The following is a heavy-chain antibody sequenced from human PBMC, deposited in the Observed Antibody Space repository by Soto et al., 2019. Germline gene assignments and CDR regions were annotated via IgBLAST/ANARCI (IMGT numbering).Heavy chain of an antibody. J-gene: IGHJ6*02. D-gene: IGHD3-10*01. CDR1: GGSISSISNHY. Sequence: QVQLQESGPGLVKPSETLSLTCTVSGGSISSISNHYCSWIRQPPGKGLEWIGYISYSGYTSYNPSLKSRVIISVDTSKNQVSLNLASVTAADTAVEYCATQGFGVLHGLVDVWGQGTTVTVSS. CDR3: ATQGFGVLHGLVDV. CDR2: ISYSGYT. V-gene: IGHV4-59*08.